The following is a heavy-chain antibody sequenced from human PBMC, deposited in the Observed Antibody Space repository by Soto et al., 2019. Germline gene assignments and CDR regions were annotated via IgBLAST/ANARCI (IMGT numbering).Heavy chain of an antibody. CDR1: CYNFFSFG. CDR2: VSVPSGDT. Sequence: GASVKVSFQASCYNFFSFGISWVRQAPGQGLEWVGWVSVPSGDTSSAQNFQGRVTVTTDTSTSTAYLEVGSLRSDDTAVYYCARTCRSGGSCYLEYWGEGTLVTVSS. D-gene: IGHD2-15*01. V-gene: IGHV1-18*01. J-gene: IGHJ4*02. CDR3: ARTCRSGGSCYLEY.